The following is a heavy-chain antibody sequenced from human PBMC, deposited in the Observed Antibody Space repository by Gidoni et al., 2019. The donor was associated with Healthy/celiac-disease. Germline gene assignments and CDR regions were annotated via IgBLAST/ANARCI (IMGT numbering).Heavy chain of an antibody. D-gene: IGHD4-17*01. CDR2: IYDSGST. V-gene: IGHV4-31*03. CDR1: GGSISSGGYY. CDR3: ARLTTVVQYYFDY. Sequence: HVQLQESGPGLVKPSPTLSPTCTVSGGSISSGGYYWSWIRQHPGKGLEWIGYIYDSGSTYYNPSLKRRVTISVDTSKNQSSLKLSSVTAADTAVYYCARLTTVVQYYFDYWGQGTLVTVSS. J-gene: IGHJ4*02.